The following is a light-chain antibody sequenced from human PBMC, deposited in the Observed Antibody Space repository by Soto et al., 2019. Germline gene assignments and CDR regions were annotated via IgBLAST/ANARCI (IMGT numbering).Light chain of an antibody. Sequence: DIQMTQYPSTLSASVGDRVTITCRASQSVSSWLAWFKQKPGKAPKLLIYKASNLQSGVSSRLSGGGSGTEFTLTISSMKPDDFATYYCQQYKNYWTFGPGTKVDIK. CDR3: QQYKNYWT. CDR1: QSVSSW. CDR2: KAS. J-gene: IGKJ1*01. V-gene: IGKV1-5*03.